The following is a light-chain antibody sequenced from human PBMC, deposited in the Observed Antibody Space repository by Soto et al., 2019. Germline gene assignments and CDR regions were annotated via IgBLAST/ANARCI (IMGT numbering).Light chain of an antibody. CDR2: DAS. V-gene: IGKV3D-15*01. J-gene: IGKJ5*01. CDR3: QQYKQWPPIT. Sequence: IVRTQSPATLSLSPGERATLSCRSSQSVSNNLAWYQKKPGQAARLLVYDASTRATGIPARFSGSGSGTELTLTISSLESGDFAVYYCQQYKQWPPITFGQGTRLEIK. CDR1: QSVSNN.